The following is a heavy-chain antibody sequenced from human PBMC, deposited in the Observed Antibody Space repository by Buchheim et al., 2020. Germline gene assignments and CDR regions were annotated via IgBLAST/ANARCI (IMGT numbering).Heavy chain of an antibody. CDR2: IDHSGST. D-gene: IGHD2-21*01. J-gene: IGHJ4*02. Sequence: QVQLQQWGAGLLKPSETLSLSCAVYGGSFSDYFWSWIRQAPGKGLEWIGEIDHSGSTNYNPSLKSRVTISIDTSKNQFFLKLTSVTAADAAVYYCATVPLRPTNCGGDCYSFDYWGQGTL. CDR3: ATVPLRPTNCGGDCYSFDY. CDR1: GGSFSDYF. V-gene: IGHV4-34*01.